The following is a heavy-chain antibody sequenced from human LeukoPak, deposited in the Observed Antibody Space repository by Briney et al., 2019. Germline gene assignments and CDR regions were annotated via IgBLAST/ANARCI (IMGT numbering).Heavy chain of an antibody. CDR1: GFTFSSYA. V-gene: IGHV3-23*01. CDR3: ARDGGVAGTGYDAFDI. Sequence: GGSLRLSCAASGFTFSSYAMSWVRQAPGKGLEWVSAISGSGGSTYYADSVKGRFTISRDNSKNTLYLQMNSLRAEDTAVYYCARDGGVAGTGYDAFDIWGQGTMVTVSS. D-gene: IGHD6-19*01. J-gene: IGHJ3*02. CDR2: ISGSGGST.